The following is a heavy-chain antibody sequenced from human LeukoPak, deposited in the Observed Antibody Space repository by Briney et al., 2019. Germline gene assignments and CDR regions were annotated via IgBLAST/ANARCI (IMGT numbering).Heavy chain of an antibody. V-gene: IGHV4-4*02. D-gene: IGHD6-13*01. CDR2: IYHSGST. J-gene: IGHJ4*02. CDR3: ARDSQGATAGDFDY. CDR1: GGSISSSNW. Sequence: SETLSLTCAVSGGSISSSNWWSWVRQPPGKGLEWIGEIYHSGSTNYNPSLKSRVTISVDKSKNHFSLKLRCVNGADTAVYYCARDSQGATAGDFDYWGQGTLVTVSS.